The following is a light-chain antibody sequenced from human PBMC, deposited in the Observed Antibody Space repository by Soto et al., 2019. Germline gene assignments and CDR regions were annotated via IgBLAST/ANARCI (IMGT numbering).Light chain of an antibody. J-gene: IGLJ3*02. Sequence: QSALTQPPSASGSPGQSVTISCTGTSSDVGGYNYVSWYQQHPGKAPKLMIYEVSKRPSGVPDRFSGSKSGNTASPIVSGLQAEDEADYYCNSYAVSNNWVFGGGTKLTVL. CDR3: NSYAVSNNWV. CDR1: SSDVGGYNY. V-gene: IGLV2-8*01. CDR2: EVS.